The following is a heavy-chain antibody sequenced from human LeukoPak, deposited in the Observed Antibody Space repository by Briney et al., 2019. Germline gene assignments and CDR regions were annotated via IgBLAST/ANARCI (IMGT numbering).Heavy chain of an antibody. CDR2: ISTSSRYI. CDR3: ARADCSSSTCYLRRSWFDP. CDR1: GFTLSNYG. D-gene: IGHD2-2*01. J-gene: IGHJ5*02. Sequence: GGSLRLSCAASGFTLSNYGMNWVRQAPGKGLEWVSSISTSSRYIYYKDSVRGRFTISRDDAKNSLYLEMNGLRAEDTAVYYCARADCSSSTCYLRRSWFDPWGQGTLVTVSS. V-gene: IGHV3-21*01.